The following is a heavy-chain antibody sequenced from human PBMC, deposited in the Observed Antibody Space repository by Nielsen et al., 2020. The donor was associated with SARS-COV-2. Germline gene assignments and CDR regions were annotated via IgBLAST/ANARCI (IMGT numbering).Heavy chain of an antibody. Sequence: WIRQPPGKGLEWVANIKQDGSEKYYVDSVKGRFTISRDNAKNSLYLQMNSLRAEDTAVYYCARESVTGTDAFDIWGQGTTVTVSS. V-gene: IGHV3-7*01. CDR3: ARESVTGTDAFDI. CDR2: IKQDGSEK. J-gene: IGHJ3*02. D-gene: IGHD6-19*01.